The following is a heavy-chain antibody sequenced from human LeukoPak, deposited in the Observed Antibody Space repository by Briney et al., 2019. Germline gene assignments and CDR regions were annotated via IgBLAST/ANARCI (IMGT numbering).Heavy chain of an antibody. Sequence: GGSLRLSCAASRFTFTSYAMHWVRQAPGKGLEWVAVISYDGSNKYYADSVKGRFTISRDNSKNTLYLQMNSLRAEDTAVYYCARVGYGKANSYNWFDPWGQGTLVTVSS. CDR2: ISYDGSNK. CDR1: RFTFTSYA. D-gene: IGHD5-12*01. CDR3: ARVGYGKANSYNWFDP. V-gene: IGHV3-30*04. J-gene: IGHJ5*02.